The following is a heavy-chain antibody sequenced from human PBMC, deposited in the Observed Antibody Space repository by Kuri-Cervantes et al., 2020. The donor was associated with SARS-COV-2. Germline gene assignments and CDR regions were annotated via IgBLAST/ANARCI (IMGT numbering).Heavy chain of an antibody. V-gene: IGHV3-30-3*02. Sequence: GESLKISCAASGFTLRRYAIHWVRQAPGKGLDWVAVISYDGSNEDYADSVKGRFTISRDNSKNTLYLQMNSLRAEDTAVYYCAKSPFGFLEWFSGGTDVWGQGTTVTVSS. CDR1: GFTLRRYA. CDR3: AKSPFGFLEWFSGGTDV. J-gene: IGHJ6*02. CDR2: ISYDGSNE. D-gene: IGHD3-3*01.